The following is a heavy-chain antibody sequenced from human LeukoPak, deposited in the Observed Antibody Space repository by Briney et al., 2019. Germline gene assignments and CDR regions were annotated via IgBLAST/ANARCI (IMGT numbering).Heavy chain of an antibody. CDR2: INVNGGAV. V-gene: IGHV3-11*01. D-gene: IGHD6-13*01. J-gene: IGHJ4*02. CDR1: GFSFKDYY. Sequence: PGGSLRLSCAASGFSFKDYYYSWIRQAPGKGLEWVSFINVNGGAVYYADFVKGRFTISRQNAQNSVYLEMNSLRDEDTAVYYCARGPRILAAGSYFFDYWGQGSLVTVSS. CDR3: ARGPRILAAGSYFFDY.